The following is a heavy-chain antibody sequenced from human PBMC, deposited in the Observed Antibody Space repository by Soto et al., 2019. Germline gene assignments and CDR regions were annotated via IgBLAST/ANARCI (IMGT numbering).Heavy chain of an antibody. V-gene: IGHV4-39*01. CDR2: IYYSGST. D-gene: IGHD5-18*01. CDR1: GGSISSSIYY. J-gene: IGHJ5*02. CDR3: ASPRSGYSYGRLDSNWFDP. Sequence: PSETLSLTCTVSGGSISSSIYYWGWIRQPPGKGLEWIGSIYYSGSTYYNPSLKSRVTISVDTSKNQFSLKLSSVTAADTAVYYCASPRSGYSYGRLDSNWFDPWGQGTQVTVSS.